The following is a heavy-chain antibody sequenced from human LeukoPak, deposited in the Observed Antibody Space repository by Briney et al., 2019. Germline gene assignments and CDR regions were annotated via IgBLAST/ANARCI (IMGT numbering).Heavy chain of an antibody. CDR2: ISGSGGST. Sequence: GGSLRLSCAASGFIFSNYGMHWVRQAPGKGLEWVSAISGSGGSTYYADSVKGRFTISRDNSKNTLYLQMNSLRAEDTAVYYCAKGFRPKQPAYSPADYWGQGTLVTVSS. CDR1: GFIFSNYG. CDR3: AKGFRPKQPAYSPADY. V-gene: IGHV3-23*01. J-gene: IGHJ4*02. D-gene: IGHD2-21*01.